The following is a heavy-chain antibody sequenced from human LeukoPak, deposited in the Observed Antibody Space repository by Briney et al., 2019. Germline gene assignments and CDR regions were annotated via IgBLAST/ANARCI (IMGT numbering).Heavy chain of an antibody. J-gene: IGHJ4*02. D-gene: IGHD3-10*01. Sequence: GASVRVSCKASGYTFADYYVQWVRQAPGQGLEWVGWINPNSGGTNYAQGFQGRVTLTRDTSISTVYMELSRLRSDDTAVYYCARGGGGYVSGSYFNINNWGQGTLVTVSS. CDR1: GYTFADYY. V-gene: IGHV1-2*02. CDR2: INPNSGGT. CDR3: ARGGGGYVSGSYFNINN.